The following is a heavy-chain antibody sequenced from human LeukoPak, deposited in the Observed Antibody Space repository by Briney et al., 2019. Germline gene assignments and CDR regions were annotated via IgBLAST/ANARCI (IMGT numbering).Heavy chain of an antibody. CDR2: IYYSGST. CDR3: ARQDVATSHDAFDI. CDR1: GGSISSYY. J-gene: IGHJ3*02. V-gene: IGHV4-59*08. D-gene: IGHD5-12*01. Sequence: PSETLSLTCTVSGGSISSYYWTWIRQPPGKGLEWIGYIYYSGSTNYNPSLKSRVTISVDTSKNQFSLKLSPVTAADTAVYYCARQDVATSHDAFDIWGQGTMVTVSS.